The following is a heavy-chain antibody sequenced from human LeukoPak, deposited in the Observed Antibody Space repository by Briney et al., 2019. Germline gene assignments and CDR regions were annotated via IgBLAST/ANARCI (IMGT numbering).Heavy chain of an antibody. CDR3: ARQHIAVGGVGGFDI. Sequence: SETLSLTCTVSGGSISSYYWSWIRQPAGKGLEWIGRIYTSGSTNYNPSLKSRVTMSVDTSKNQFSRKLSSVTAEDTAVYYCARQHIAVGGVGGFDIWGQGTMVTVSS. J-gene: IGHJ3*02. D-gene: IGHD6-19*01. V-gene: IGHV4-4*07. CDR2: IYTSGST. CDR1: GGSISSYY.